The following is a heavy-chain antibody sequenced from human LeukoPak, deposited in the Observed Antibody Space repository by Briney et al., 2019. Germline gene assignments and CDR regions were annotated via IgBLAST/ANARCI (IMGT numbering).Heavy chain of an antibody. CDR1: GYTFTSYY. CDR2: INPSGGST. J-gene: IGHJ4*02. Sequence: ASVKVSCKASGYTFTSYYMHWVRQAPGQGLEWMGIINPSGGSTSYAQKFQGRDTMTRDMSTSTVYMELSSLRSEDTAVYYCARGNPIERYCSSTSCYTSTYYFDYWGQGTLVTVSS. CDR3: ARGNPIERYCSSTSCYTSTYYFDY. D-gene: IGHD2-2*02. V-gene: IGHV1-46*01.